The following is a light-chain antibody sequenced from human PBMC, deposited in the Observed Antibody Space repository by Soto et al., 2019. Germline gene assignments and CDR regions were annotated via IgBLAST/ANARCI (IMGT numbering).Light chain of an antibody. CDR1: QTISSW. V-gene: IGKV1-12*01. CDR3: QQADTFPIT. J-gene: IGKJ5*01. Sequence: DIQMTQSASTLSGSVGDRVTITCRASQTISSWLAWYQQKPGKAPKLLIYAASSLQSGVPSRFSGSGFGTDFTLTISSLQPEDSAIYYCQQADTFPITFGQGTRLEIK. CDR2: AAS.